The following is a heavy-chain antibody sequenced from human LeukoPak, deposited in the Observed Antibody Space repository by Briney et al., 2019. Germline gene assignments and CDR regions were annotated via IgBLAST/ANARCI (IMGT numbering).Heavy chain of an antibody. V-gene: IGHV3-7*02. D-gene: IGHD3-10*01. Sequence: PGGSLRLSCAASGLSFSTYWMSWVRQAPGKGLEWVANIKRDGSETYYVDSVKGRFTISRDNAKKSLYLQMNSLRAEDTAVFYCASFNFGSGSHDHWGQGTLVTVSP. CDR2: IKRDGSET. J-gene: IGHJ4*02. CDR1: GLSFSTYW. CDR3: ASFNFGSGSHDH.